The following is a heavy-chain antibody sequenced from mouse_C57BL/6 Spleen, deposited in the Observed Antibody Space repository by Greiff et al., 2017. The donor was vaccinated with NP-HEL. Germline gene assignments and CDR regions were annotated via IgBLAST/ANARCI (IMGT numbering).Heavy chain of an antibody. CDR1: GFSLTSYG. J-gene: IGHJ1*03. Sequence: VKLMESGPGLVQPSQSLSITCTVSGFSLTSYGVHWVRQSPGKGLEWLGVIWSGGSTDYNAAFISRLSISKDNSKSQVFFKMNSLQADDTAIYYCARCYYGSSYDWYFDVWGTGTTVTVSS. CDR3: ARCYYGSSYDWYFDV. D-gene: IGHD1-1*01. V-gene: IGHV2-2*01. CDR2: IWSGGST.